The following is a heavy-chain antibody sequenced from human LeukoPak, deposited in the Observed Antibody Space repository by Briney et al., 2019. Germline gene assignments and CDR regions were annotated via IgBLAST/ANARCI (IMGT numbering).Heavy chain of an antibody. V-gene: IGHV3-30-3*02. D-gene: IGHD3-3*01. Sequence: GGSLRLSCAASGFTFSSYVMHWVRQTPGKGLEWVAILSSDGVDKRYADSVQGRFTVSRDNFKNTLYLQMNSLRAEDTAVYYCAKIVLRFLEWLTTPHGMDVWGQGTTVTVSS. J-gene: IGHJ6*02. CDR3: AKIVLRFLEWLTTPHGMDV. CDR1: GFTFSSYV. CDR2: LSSDGVDK.